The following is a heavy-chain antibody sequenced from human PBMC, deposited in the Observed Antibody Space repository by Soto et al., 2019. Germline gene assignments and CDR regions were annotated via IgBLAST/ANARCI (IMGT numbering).Heavy chain of an antibody. D-gene: IGHD2-15*01. J-gene: IGHJ6*02. Sequence: EEQLVEFGGGLVKSGGSLSLSCAASGFIFSSYTMKWVRQAPGRGLEWVSSISSSGTYIYYADSVKGRFTISRDNAKNSLYLQMNSLRAEDTAVYYCAREKDVGLGALGYYYSGMDVWGQGTTVTVSS. CDR1: GFIFSSYT. V-gene: IGHV3-21*02. CDR2: ISSSGTYI. CDR3: AREKDVGLGALGYYYSGMDV.